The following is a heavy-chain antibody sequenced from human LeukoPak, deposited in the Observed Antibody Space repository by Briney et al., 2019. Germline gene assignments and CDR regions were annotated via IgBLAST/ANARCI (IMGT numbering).Heavy chain of an antibody. D-gene: IGHD2-21*02. J-gene: IGHJ6*03. Sequence: GGSLRLSCAASGFSFDDYGMSWVRQAPGKGLEWVGRIKSKTDGGTTDYAAPVKGRFTISRDDSKNTLYLQMNSLKTEDTAVYYRTTLSAYCGGDCYSSSWFVRDYYYYYMDVWGKGTTVTISS. CDR2: IKSKTDGGTT. CDR3: TTLSAYCGGDCYSSSWFVRDYYYYYMDV. V-gene: IGHV3-15*01. CDR1: GFSFDDYG.